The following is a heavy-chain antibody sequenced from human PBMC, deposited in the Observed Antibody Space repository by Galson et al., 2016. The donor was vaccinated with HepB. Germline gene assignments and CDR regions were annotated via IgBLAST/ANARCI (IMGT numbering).Heavy chain of an antibody. CDR1: GFTFSSYG. CDR3: AREFKIAAPGVFDY. J-gene: IGHJ4*02. V-gene: IGHV3-33*01. Sequence: SLRLSCAASGFTFSSYGMHWVRQAPGKGLEWVADIWYDGSNKYYGDSVKGRFTISRDNSKNTLYLQMNSLRAEDTAVYYCAREFKIAAPGVFDYWGQGTLVTVSS. D-gene: IGHD6-13*01. CDR2: IWYDGSNK.